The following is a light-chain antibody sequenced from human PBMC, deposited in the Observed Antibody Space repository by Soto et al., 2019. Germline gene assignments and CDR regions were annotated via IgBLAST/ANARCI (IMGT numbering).Light chain of an antibody. J-gene: IGLJ2*01. CDR3: SSYTSSSPPVV. CDR2: EVS. Sequence: QSALTQPASVSGSPGQSITISCTGTSSDVGGYNYVSWYQQHPGKAPKLMIYEVSNRPSGVSNRFSGSKSGNTGSLTISGLQAEDEADYYCSSYTSSSPPVVFGGGTKLTVL. CDR1: SSDVGGYNY. V-gene: IGLV2-14*01.